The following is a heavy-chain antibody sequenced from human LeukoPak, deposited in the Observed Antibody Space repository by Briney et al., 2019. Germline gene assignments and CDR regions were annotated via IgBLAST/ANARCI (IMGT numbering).Heavy chain of an antibody. J-gene: IGHJ4*02. Sequence: SVNVSCKASGGTFISYAISWVRQAPGQGLEWMGGIIPIFGTANYAQKFQGRVTITTDESTSTAYMELSSLRSEDTAVYYCARTGNADYNFDYWGQGTLVTVSS. D-gene: IGHD4-17*01. CDR3: ARTGNADYNFDY. CDR2: IIPIFGTA. CDR1: GGTFISYA. V-gene: IGHV1-69*05.